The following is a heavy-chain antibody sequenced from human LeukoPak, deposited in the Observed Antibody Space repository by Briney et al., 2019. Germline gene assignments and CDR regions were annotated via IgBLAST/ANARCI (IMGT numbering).Heavy chain of an antibody. CDR2: MNPNSGNT. V-gene: IGHV1-8*01. CDR3: AAQGSYSFDY. CDR1: GYTFTSYD. D-gene: IGHD1-26*01. J-gene: IGHJ4*02. Sequence: AAVKVSCKASGYTFTSYDINWVRQAAGQGLEWMGWMNPNSGNTGYAQRFQGRVTMTRNTSISTAYMELSSLRSEDTAVYYCAAQGSYSFDYWGQGTLVTVSS.